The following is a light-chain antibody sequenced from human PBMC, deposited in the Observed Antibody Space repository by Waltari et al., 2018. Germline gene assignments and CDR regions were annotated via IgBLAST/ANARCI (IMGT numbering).Light chain of an antibody. CDR3: SSYTSTSTPVV. CDR2: DVS. Sequence: QSALTQPASVSGSPGRSITTSCTGTSSDIGAYNYVSWYQQHPGKAPKLMIYDVSNRPSGVSNRFSGSKSGNTASLTISGLQADDEADYYCSSYTSTSTPVVFGGGTKLTVL. V-gene: IGLV2-14*03. CDR1: SSDIGAYNY. J-gene: IGLJ2*01.